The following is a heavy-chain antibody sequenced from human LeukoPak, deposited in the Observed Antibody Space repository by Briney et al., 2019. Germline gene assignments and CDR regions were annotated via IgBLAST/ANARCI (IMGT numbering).Heavy chain of an antibody. CDR2: LGSGGYT. J-gene: IGHJ5*02. Sequence: PGGSLRLSCAASGFALTSAAMDWVRQAPGKGLEWVSTLGSGGYTYYAASVKGRFTVSRDTSKNTLYLQMTSLRAEDTAIYYCAQGSAGYTWAWGQGTLVTVSS. V-gene: IGHV3-23*01. CDR1: GFALTSAA. CDR3: AQGSAGYTWA. D-gene: IGHD5-24*01.